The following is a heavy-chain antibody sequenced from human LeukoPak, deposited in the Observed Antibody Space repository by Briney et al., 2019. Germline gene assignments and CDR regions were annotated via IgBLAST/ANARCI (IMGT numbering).Heavy chain of an antibody. D-gene: IGHD6-13*01. CDR3: AKDQPAYSSSWAELDY. CDR2: ISYDGSNK. V-gene: IGHV3-30*18. Sequence: PGGSLTLSCAASGLTFSSYGMHWVRQAPVKGLEWVAVISYDGSNKYYADSVKGRFTISRDNSKNTLYLQMNSLRAEDTAVYYCAKDQPAYSSSWAELDYWGHGTLVTVSS. J-gene: IGHJ4*01. CDR1: GLTFSSYG.